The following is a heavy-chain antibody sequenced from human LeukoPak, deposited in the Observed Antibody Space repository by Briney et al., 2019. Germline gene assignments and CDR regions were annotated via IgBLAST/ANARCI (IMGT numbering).Heavy chain of an antibody. V-gene: IGHV3-30-3*01. CDR3: ARDRIGYSGYETDYFDY. Sequence: PGGSLRLSCAASGFTFSSYAMHWVRQAPGKGLEWVAVISYDGSNKYYADSVKGRFTISRDNSKNTLYLQMNSLRAEDTAVYYCARDRIGYSGYETDYFDYWGQGTLVTVSS. J-gene: IGHJ4*02. CDR1: GFTFSSYA. CDR2: ISYDGSNK. D-gene: IGHD5-12*01.